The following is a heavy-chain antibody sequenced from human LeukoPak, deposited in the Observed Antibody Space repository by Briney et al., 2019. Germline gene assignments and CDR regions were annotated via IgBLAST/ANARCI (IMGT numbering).Heavy chain of an antibody. CDR2: VKPTTGGT. V-gene: IGHV1-2*02. CDR1: GYTFSDHY. D-gene: IGHD3-22*01. J-gene: IGHJ1*01. Sequence: ASVKVSCTASGYTFSDHYIHWVRQAPGQGLEWMGWVKPTTGGTRYAEKFQGRVTMTRDTSISTAYMELTGLRSDDTAVYHCARGPGTRIVVSNEYFHHWGQGTLITVSS. CDR3: ARGPGTRIVVSNEYFHH.